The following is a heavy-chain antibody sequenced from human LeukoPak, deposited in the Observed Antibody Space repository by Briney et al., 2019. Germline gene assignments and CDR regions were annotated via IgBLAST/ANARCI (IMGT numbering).Heavy chain of an antibody. J-gene: IGHJ6*02. D-gene: IGHD6-6*01. CDR3: ARVSSQYSSSSDYYYGMDV. Sequence: GGSLRLSCAASGFTFSDHYMSWIRQAPGKGLEWVSYISSSSSYTNYADSVKGRFTISRDNAKNSLYLQMNSLRAEDTAVYYCARVSSQYSSSSDYYYGMDVWGQGTTVTVSS. CDR2: ISSSSSYT. V-gene: IGHV3-11*06. CDR1: GFTFSDHY.